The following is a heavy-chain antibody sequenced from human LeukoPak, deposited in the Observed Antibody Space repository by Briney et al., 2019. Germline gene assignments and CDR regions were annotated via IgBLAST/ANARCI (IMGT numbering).Heavy chain of an antibody. V-gene: IGHV3-11*05. CDR2: VSSSSSYT. D-gene: IGHD6-13*01. Sequence: PGGSLRLSCAASGFTFSDYYMSWIRQAPGKGLEWVSYVSSSSSYTNYADSVKGRFTISRDNAKNSLYLQMNSLRAEDTAVYYCARVSGIAADGPINWFDPWGQGTLVTVSS. CDR1: GFTFSDYY. CDR3: ARVSGIAADGPINWFDP. J-gene: IGHJ5*02.